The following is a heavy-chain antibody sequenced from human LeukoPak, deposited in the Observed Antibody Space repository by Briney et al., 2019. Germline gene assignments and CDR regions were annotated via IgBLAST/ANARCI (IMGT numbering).Heavy chain of an antibody. J-gene: IGHJ4*02. Sequence: GTSLRLSCAASGFTFSDYGMHWVRQAPGKGLEWVAGLSSGGSHEYFADSVKGRFTISRDNSKNTLNLQMSSLRPEDTAVYYCAKEGATAGKMRFHFDYWGQGTLVTVSS. D-gene: IGHD6-13*01. CDR3: AKEGATAGKMRFHFDY. CDR2: LSSGGSHE. V-gene: IGHV3-30*18. CDR1: GFTFSDYG.